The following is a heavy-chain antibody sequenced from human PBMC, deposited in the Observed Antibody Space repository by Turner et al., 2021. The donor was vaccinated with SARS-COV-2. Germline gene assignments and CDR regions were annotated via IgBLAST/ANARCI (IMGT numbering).Heavy chain of an antibody. V-gene: IGHV3-30*18. CDR3: VKGGSGWSIEFDY. CDR2: MSYDGSNK. CDR1: VFTFSNYG. Sequence: VQLVESGGVLVKPGGSLRLSCAASVFTFSNYGMFWVRQASGKGLEWVALMSYDGSNKHYADAVKGRFTISRDNSKNTLFLQMYSLRAEDTAVYYCVKGGSGWSIEFDYWGHGTLVTVSS. J-gene: IGHJ4*01. D-gene: IGHD6-19*01.